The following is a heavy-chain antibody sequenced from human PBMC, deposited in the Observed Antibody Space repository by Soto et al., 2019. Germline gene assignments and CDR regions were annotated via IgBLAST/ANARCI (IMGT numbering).Heavy chain of an antibody. Sequence: EVQLVESGGGLVQPGGSLRLSCAASGFTFSTYDMHWIRQAPGKGLECVSYIGTIVDTKYSNSVRGRFITSRDSPNDSLHLQLDSLTVADTAVYYCVRGLLFGAYGDYFDNWGQGTLVTVSS. D-gene: IGHD3-10*01. J-gene: IGHJ4*02. V-gene: IGHV3-13*01. CDR2: IGTIVDT. CDR3: VRGLLFGAYGDYFDN. CDR1: GFTFSTYD.